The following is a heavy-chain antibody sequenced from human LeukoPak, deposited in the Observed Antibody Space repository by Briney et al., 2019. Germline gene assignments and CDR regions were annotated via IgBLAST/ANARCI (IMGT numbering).Heavy chain of an antibody. CDR1: GGSISSYY. Sequence: SETLSLTCTVSGGSISSYYWSWIRQPPGKGLEWVGYIYYSGSTNYNPSLKRRVTISVDTSKNPFSLKLTSATAADTAVYYCARGISLGIAAAGYRHWGQGTLVTVSS. D-gene: IGHD6-13*01. CDR2: IYYSGST. J-gene: IGHJ4*02. CDR3: ARGISLGIAAAGYRH. V-gene: IGHV4-59*01.